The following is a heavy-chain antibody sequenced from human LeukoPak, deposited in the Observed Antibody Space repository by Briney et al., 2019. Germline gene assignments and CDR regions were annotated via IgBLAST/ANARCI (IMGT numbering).Heavy chain of an antibody. V-gene: IGHV1-2*02. D-gene: IGHD6-19*01. CDR3: ARDRIAVAGRAFCYFDY. Sequence: ASVTVSCKASGYTFTGYYMHWVRQAPGQGLEWMGWINPNSGGTNYAQKFQGRVTMTRDTSISTAYMELSRLRSDDTAVYYCARDRIAVAGRAFCYFDYWGQGTLVTVSS. CDR1: GYTFTGYY. J-gene: IGHJ4*02. CDR2: INPNSGGT.